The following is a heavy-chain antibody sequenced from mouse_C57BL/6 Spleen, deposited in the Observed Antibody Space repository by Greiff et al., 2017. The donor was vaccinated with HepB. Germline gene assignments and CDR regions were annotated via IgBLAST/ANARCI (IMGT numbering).Heavy chain of an antibody. Sequence: EVQGVESGGDLVKPGGSLKLSCAASGFTFSSYGMSWVRQTPDKRLEWVATISSGGSYTYYPDSVKGRFTISRDNAKNTLYLQMSSLKSEDTAMYYCARQGTTVVAPDYFDYWGQGTTLTVSS. J-gene: IGHJ2*01. V-gene: IGHV5-6*01. CDR3: ARQGTTVVAPDYFDY. CDR2: ISSGGSYT. CDR1: GFTFSSYG. D-gene: IGHD1-1*01.